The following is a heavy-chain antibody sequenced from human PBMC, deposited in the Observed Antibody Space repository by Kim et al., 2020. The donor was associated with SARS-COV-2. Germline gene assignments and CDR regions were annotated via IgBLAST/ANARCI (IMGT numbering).Heavy chain of an antibody. CDR1: GYTFTSYA. J-gene: IGHJ6*02. D-gene: IGHD5-18*01. Sequence: ASVKVSCKASGYTFTSYAMNWVRQAPGQGLEWMGWINTNTGNPTYAQGFTGRFVFSLDTSVSTAYLQISSLKAEDTAVYYCARDTVPYSYGSLYYYGMDVWGQGTTVTVSS. CDR3: ARDTVPYSYGSLYYYGMDV. CDR2: INTNTGNP. V-gene: IGHV7-4-1*02.